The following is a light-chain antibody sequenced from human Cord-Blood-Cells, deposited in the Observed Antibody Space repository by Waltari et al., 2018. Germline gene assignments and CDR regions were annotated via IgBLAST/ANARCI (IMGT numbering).Light chain of an antibody. V-gene: IGKV1-39*01. CDR2: AAS. Sequence: IQMTQSPSSLSASVGDRVTIPCRASQSISSYLNWYQQKPGKAPKLLIYAASSMQSGVPSRFSGSGSGTDFTLTISSLQPEDFAAYYCQQSYSTLRTFGQGTKVEIK. J-gene: IGKJ1*01. CDR3: QQSYSTLRT. CDR1: QSISSY.